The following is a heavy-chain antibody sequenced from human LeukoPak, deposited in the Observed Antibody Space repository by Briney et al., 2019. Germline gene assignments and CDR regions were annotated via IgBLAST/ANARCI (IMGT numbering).Heavy chain of an antibody. D-gene: IGHD6-6*01. CDR1: GYTLTELS. Sequence: ASVKVSCKVSGYTLTELSMHWVRQAPGKGLEWMGGFDPEDGETIYAQRFQGRVTMTEDTSTDTAYMELSSLRSEGTAVYYCATRSSSGYYGMDVWGQGTTVTVSS. CDR3: ATRSSSGYYGMDV. CDR2: FDPEDGET. V-gene: IGHV1-24*01. J-gene: IGHJ6*02.